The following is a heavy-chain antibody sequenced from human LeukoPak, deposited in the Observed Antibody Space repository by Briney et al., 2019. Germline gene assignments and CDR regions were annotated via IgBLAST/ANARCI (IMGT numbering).Heavy chain of an antibody. CDR2: ISYDGSNK. V-gene: IGHV3-30*03. J-gene: IGHJ4*02. CDR3: ARGGPYYYDSSGYSRSPDY. Sequence: GGSLRLSCAVSGFRVSDYYMSWVRQAPGKGLEWVAVISYDGSNKYYADSVKGRFTISRDNSKNTLYLQMNSLRAEDTAVYYCARGGPYYYDSSGYSRSPDYWGQGTLVTVSS. D-gene: IGHD3-22*01. CDR1: GFRVSDYY.